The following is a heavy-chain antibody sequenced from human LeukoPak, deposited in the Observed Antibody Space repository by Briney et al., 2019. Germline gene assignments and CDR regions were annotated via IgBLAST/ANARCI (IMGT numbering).Heavy chain of an antibody. Sequence: GASVKVSCKASGYTFTSYDINWVRQATGQGLEWMGWMNPNSGNTGYAQKFQGRVTMTRNTSVSTAYMELSSLRSEDTAVYYCARLTFYSNYVSWFDPWGQGTLVTVSS. D-gene: IGHD4-11*01. CDR3: ARLTFYSNYVSWFDP. V-gene: IGHV1-8*01. CDR1: GYTFTSYD. CDR2: MNPNSGNT. J-gene: IGHJ5*02.